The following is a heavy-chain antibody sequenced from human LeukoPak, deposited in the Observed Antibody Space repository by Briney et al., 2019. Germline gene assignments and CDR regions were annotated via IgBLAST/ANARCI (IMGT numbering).Heavy chain of an antibody. CDR2: ISGSGGST. CDR3: AKEDSYYDSSAPNWFDP. D-gene: IGHD3-22*01. CDR1: GFTFSSYA. V-gene: IGHV3-23*01. Sequence: GGSLRLSCAASGFTFSSYAMSWVRQAPGKGLEWVSTISGSGGSTYYADSVKGRFTISRDNSKNTLYLQMNSLRAEDTAVYYCAKEDSYYDSSAPNWFDPWGQGTLVTVSS. J-gene: IGHJ5*02.